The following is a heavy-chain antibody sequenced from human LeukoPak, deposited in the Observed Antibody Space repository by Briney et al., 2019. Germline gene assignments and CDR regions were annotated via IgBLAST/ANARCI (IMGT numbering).Heavy chain of an antibody. CDR2: IYTSGST. CDR3: ARGASNSGLTLGY. CDR1: GGSISSYH. D-gene: IGHD4-23*01. J-gene: IGHJ4*02. Sequence: SETLPLTCTVSGGSISSYHWSWIRQPAGKGLEWIGRIYTSGSTNYNPSLKSRVTISVDTSKNQFSLKLSSVTAADTAVYYCARGASNSGLTLGYWGQGTLVTVSS. V-gene: IGHV4-4*07.